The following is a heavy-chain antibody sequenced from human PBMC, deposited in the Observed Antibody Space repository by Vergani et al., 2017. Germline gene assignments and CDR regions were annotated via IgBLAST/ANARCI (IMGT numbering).Heavy chain of an antibody. J-gene: IGHJ6*02. Sequence: QVQLQESGPGLVKPSQTLSLTCTVSGGSISSGDYYWSWIRQPXGKGLEWIGYIYYSGSTYYNPSLKSRVTISVDTSKNQFSLKLSSVTAADTAVYYCARGTRGIAAAGYYYYYGMDVWGQGTTVTVSS. V-gene: IGHV4-30-4*01. CDR3: ARGTRGIAAAGYYYYYGMDV. D-gene: IGHD6-13*01. CDR2: IYYSGST. CDR1: GGSISSGDYY.